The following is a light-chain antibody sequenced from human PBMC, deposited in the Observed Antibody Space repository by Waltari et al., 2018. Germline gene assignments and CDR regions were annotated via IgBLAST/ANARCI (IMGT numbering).Light chain of an antibody. Sequence: SYVLSQPPSVSVAPGETARITCGGDNIGSYSGHGYPQMPGQAPVLVISYASDRRPGIPERFSGSNSGNTATLTITRVEAGDEANYFCQVWHAAIDPGVFGTGTDVTVL. CDR1: NIGSYS. CDR3: QVWHAAIDPGV. CDR2: YAS. V-gene: IGLV3-21*04. J-gene: IGLJ1*01.